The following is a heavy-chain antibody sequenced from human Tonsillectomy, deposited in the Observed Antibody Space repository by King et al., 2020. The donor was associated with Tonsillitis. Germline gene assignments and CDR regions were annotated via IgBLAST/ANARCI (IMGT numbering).Heavy chain of an antibody. CDR2: ISGSGGST. CDR1: GFTFSNYA. J-gene: IGHJ6*03. Sequence: VQLVESGGGLVQPGGSLRLSCAASGFTFSNYAMSLVRQAPGKGLEWVSAISGSGGSTYYAASGKGRFTTSSENSKNTLYLHMNSLRADDTAVYYCAKDGKQSTAFYYFYMDVWGKGTTVTVSS. V-gene: IGHV3-23*04. CDR3: AKDGKQSTAFYYFYMDV. D-gene: IGHD2-2*01.